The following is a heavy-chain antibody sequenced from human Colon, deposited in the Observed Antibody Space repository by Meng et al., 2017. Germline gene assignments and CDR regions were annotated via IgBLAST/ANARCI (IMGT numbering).Heavy chain of an antibody. V-gene: IGHV2-5*02. Sequence: QITLKEFGPTLVKPTQTLTLTCSFSGFSLNTDGVAVGWIRQPPGKAPEWLALIYWDDDARYRPSLKNRLSITQDAAKHQVVLTMTNMESVDTATYFCAHGVVAPATLGAWFDYWGQGPLVTVSS. J-gene: IGHJ5*01. CDR2: IYWDDDA. CDR1: GFSLNTDGVA. D-gene: IGHD2-15*01. CDR3: AHGVVAPATLGAWFDY.